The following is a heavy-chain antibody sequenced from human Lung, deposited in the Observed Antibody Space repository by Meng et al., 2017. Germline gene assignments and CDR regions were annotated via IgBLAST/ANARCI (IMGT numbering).Heavy chain of an antibody. CDR2: IFHSGST. J-gene: IGHJ4*02. Sequence: QVQLKESGPGLVKPSGTLSLTCACSGGSNTSSTWWSWVRQTPGKGLEWFGEIFHSGSTNYNPPLESRVTISVDKSKNQFSLKVYSVTAADTATYYCARFDISSSGRGDYWGQGILVTVSS. CDR1: GGSNTSSTW. D-gene: IGHD1-26*01. CDR3: ARFDISSSGRGDY. V-gene: IGHV4-4*02.